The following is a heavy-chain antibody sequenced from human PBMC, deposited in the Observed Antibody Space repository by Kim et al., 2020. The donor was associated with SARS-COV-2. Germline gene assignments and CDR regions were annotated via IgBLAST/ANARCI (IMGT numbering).Heavy chain of an antibody. V-gene: IGHV3-7*01. CDR3: ARLAFYFDY. CDR1: GFTFTRYW. J-gene: IGHJ4*02. Sequence: GGSLRLSCAASGFTFTRYWMSWVRQAPGKGLEWVANIKYDGSEIYYVDSVKGRFTVSRDNAKNSLYLQMNSLRAEDTAVYYCARLAFYFDYWGQGTLLTVSS. CDR2: IKYDGSEI. D-gene: IGHD3-3*02.